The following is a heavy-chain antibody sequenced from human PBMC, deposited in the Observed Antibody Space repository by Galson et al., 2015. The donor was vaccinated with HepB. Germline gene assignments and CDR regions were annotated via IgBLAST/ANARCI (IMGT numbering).Heavy chain of an antibody. CDR2: ISAYNGNT. V-gene: IGHV1-18*04. D-gene: IGHD3-9*01. CDR1: GYTFTSYG. CDR3: ARERDILTGYYGEIDY. J-gene: IGHJ4*02. Sequence: QSGAEVKKAGESLKISCKASGYTFTSYGISWVRQAPGQGLEWMGWISAYNGNTNYAQKLQGRVTMTTDTSTSTAYMELRSLRSDDTAVYYCARERDILTGYYGEIDYWGQGTLVTVSS.